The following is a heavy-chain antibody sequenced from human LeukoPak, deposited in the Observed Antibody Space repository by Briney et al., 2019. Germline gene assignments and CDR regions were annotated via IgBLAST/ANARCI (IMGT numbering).Heavy chain of an antibody. CDR3: ARSGGRDATDY. CDR1: GGSISSSSYY. Sequence: SETLSLTCTVSGGSISSSSYYWGWIRQPPGKGLEWIGSIYYSGSTYYNPSLKSRVTISVDTSKNQFSLKLSSVTAADTAVYYCARSGGRDATDYWGQGTLVTVSS. CDR2: IYYSGST. J-gene: IGHJ4*02. V-gene: IGHV4-39*01. D-gene: IGHD5-24*01.